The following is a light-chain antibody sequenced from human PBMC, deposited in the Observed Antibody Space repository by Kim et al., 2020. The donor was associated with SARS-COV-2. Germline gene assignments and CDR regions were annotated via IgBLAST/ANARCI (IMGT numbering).Light chain of an antibody. J-gene: IGLJ1*01. CDR3: AAWDDSLNGFYV. CDR2: SNN. CDR1: SSNIGSNT. V-gene: IGLV1-44*01. Sequence: QSVLTQPPSASGTPGQRVTISCSGSSSNIGSNTVNWYQQLPGTAPKLLIYSNNQRPSGVPERFSGSKSGTSASLAISGLQSEDEAEYYCAAWDDSLNGFYVFGTGTKVTVL.